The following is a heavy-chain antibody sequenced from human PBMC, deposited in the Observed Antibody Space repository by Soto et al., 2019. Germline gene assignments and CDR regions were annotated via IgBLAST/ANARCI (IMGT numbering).Heavy chain of an antibody. D-gene: IGHD3-16*02. CDR2: ISYSGNT. Sequence: KTSETLSLTCTVSGGSISSGDYYWSWIRQPPGKGLEWIGYISYSGNTYYNPSLKSRVTIPVDTSKNHFSLKLSSVTAADTAVYYCARTNYDYIWGSYRFDYWGQGTLVTVS. CDR3: ARTNYDYIWGSYRFDY. CDR1: GGSISSGDYY. J-gene: IGHJ4*02. V-gene: IGHV4-30-4*01.